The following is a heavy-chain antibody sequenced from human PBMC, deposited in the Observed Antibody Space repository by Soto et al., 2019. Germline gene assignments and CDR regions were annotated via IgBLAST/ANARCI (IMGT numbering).Heavy chain of an antibody. D-gene: IGHD4-17*01. CDR2: IYYSGST. V-gene: IGHV4-59*08. CDR1: GGSISSYY. CDR3: AGQHGDYYYYYYMDV. Sequence: SETLSLTCTVSGGSISSYYWSWIRQPPGKGLEWIGYIYYSGSTNYNPSLKSRVTISVDTSKNQFSLKLSSVTAADTAVYYCAGQHGDYYYYYYMDVWGKGTTVTVSS. J-gene: IGHJ6*03.